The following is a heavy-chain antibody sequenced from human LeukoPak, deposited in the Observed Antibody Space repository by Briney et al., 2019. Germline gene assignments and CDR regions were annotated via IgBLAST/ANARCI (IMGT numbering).Heavy chain of an antibody. CDR3: ARGYSYGYKYLNYFDY. CDR1: GGSISSYY. V-gene: IGHV4-59*01. J-gene: IGHJ4*02. CDR2: IYYSGST. D-gene: IGHD5-18*01. Sequence: SETLSLTCTVSGGSISSYYWSWIRQPPGKGLERIGYIYYSGSTNYNPSLKSRVTISVDTSKNQFSLKLSSVTAADTAVYYCARGYSYGYKYLNYFDYWGQGTLVTVSS.